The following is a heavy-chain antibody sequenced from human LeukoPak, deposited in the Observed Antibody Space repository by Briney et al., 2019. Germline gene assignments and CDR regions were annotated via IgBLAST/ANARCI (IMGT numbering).Heavy chain of an antibody. Sequence: GGSLRLSCAASGFTFSSYSMNWVRQAPGKGLEWVSSISSNSSYIYYADSVKGRFTISRDNAKNSLYLQMNSLRAEDTAVYYCARDLRGLLLGYYYMDVWGKGTTVTVSS. D-gene: IGHD3-22*01. V-gene: IGHV3-21*01. CDR3: ARDLRGLLLGYYYMDV. CDR2: ISSNSSYI. J-gene: IGHJ6*03. CDR1: GFTFSSYS.